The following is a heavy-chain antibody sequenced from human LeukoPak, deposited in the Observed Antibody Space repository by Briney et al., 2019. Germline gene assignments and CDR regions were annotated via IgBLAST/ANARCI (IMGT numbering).Heavy chain of an antibody. J-gene: IGHJ4*02. CDR3: ARGSLLRNYFDY. V-gene: IGHV1-69*04. CDR2: IIPILGIA. D-gene: IGHD5/OR15-5a*01. CDR1: GGTFSSYA. Sequence: GASVKVSCKASGGTFSSYAISWERQAPGQGLEWMGRIIPILGIANYAQKFQGRVTITADKSTSTAYMELSSLRSEDTAVYYCARGSLLRNYFDYWGQGTLVTVSS.